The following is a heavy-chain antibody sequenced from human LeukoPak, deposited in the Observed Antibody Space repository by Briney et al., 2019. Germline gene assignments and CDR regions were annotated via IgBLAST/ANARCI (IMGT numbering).Heavy chain of an antibody. D-gene: IGHD3-16*01. J-gene: IGHJ3*02. CDR1: GGSISGGSYF. CDR3: ARDEDYYDVGGHPYGAFDI. Sequence: SQTLSLTCTVSGGSISGGSYFWSWIRQPAGKGLEWIGRSYTSGSTNYNPSLKSRVTISVDTSKNQFSLKLSSVTAADTAVYYCARDEDYYDVGGHPYGAFDIWGQGTMVTVSS. CDR2: SYTSGST. V-gene: IGHV4-61*02.